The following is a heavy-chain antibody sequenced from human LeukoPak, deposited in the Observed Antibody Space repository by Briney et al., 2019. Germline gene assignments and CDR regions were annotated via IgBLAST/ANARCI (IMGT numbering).Heavy chain of an antibody. CDR2: INPDSGGT. J-gene: IGHJ4*02. V-gene: IGHV1-2*02. CDR3: ASFVVVTANEFDY. D-gene: IGHD2-21*02. Sequence: ASVKVSCKASGYSFTGYYMYWVRQAPGQGLEWMGWINPDSGGTNYAQNFQGRVTMTRDTSISTAYMELSRLRSDDTAVYYCASFVVVTANEFDYWGQGTLVTVSS. CDR1: GYSFTGYY.